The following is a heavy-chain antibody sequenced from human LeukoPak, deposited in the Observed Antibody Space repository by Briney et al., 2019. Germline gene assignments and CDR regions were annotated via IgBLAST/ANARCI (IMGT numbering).Heavy chain of an antibody. V-gene: IGHV3-11*04. D-gene: IGHD2-15*01. Sequence: GGSLRLSCAASGFTFTAYAMSWIRQAPGKGLEWVSYISSSGSTIYYADSVKGRFTISRDNAKNSLYLQMNSLRAEDTAVYYCARVAPSPCSGGSCYMPTFDYWGQGTLVTVSS. J-gene: IGHJ4*02. CDR3: ARVAPSPCSGGSCYMPTFDY. CDR1: GFTFTAYA. CDR2: ISSSGSTI.